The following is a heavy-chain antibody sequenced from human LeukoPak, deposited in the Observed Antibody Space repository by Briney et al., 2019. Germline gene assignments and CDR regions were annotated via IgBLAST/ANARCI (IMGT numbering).Heavy chain of an antibody. V-gene: IGHV3-23*01. CDR3: AKEQDNLLLLSHFDS. J-gene: IGHJ4*02. CDR2: VSGDGQRT. D-gene: IGHD1-14*01. CDR1: GFTFNNYA. Sequence: PGGSLRLSCAASGFTFNNYAMNWVRQAPGKGLQWVSAVSGDGQRTFNADSVKGRFTIFRDNSMNTLSLRMNSLRVEDTAVYYCAKEQDNLLLLSHFDSWGQGILVTVSA.